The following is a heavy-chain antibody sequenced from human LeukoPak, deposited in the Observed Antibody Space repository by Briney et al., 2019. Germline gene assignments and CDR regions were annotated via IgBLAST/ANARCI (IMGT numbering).Heavy chain of an antibody. CDR2: ISSSSSYI. V-gene: IGHV3-21*01. J-gene: IGHJ2*01. CDR3: ARDLHYYDSSGYYDGYWYFDL. D-gene: IGHD3-22*01. Sequence: GGSLRLSCAASGFTFSSYSMNWVRQAPGKGLEWISSISSSSSYIYYADSVKGRFTISRDNAKNSLYLQMNSLRAEDTAVYYCARDLHYYDSSGYYDGYWYFDLWGRGTLVTVSS. CDR1: GFTFSSYS.